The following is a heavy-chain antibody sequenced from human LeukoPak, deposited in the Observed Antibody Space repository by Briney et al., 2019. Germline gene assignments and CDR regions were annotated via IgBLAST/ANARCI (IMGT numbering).Heavy chain of an antibody. CDR1: GGSISSSNW. V-gene: IGHV4-4*02. D-gene: IGHD3-10*01. Sequence: SETLSLTCAVSGGSISSSNWWSWVRQSPGKGLEWIGEIYHSGSTNYNPSLKSRVTISVDKSKNQFSLKLSSVTAADTAVYYCAREDYYGSGSYLYWGQGTLVTVSS. CDR2: IYHSGST. J-gene: IGHJ4*02. CDR3: AREDYYGSGSYLY.